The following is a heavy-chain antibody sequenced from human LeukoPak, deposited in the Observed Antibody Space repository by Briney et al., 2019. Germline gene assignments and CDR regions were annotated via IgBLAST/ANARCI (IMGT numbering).Heavy chain of an antibody. Sequence: ASVKVSCKASGYTFTSYGISWVRQAPRQGLEWMGWISAYNSNTNYAQKLQGRVTMTTDTSTSTAYMELRSLRSDDTAVYYCARDLRIRDNWFDPWGQGTLVTVSS. CDR3: ARDLRIRDNWFDP. CDR2: ISAYNSNT. V-gene: IGHV1-18*01. J-gene: IGHJ5*02. CDR1: GYTFTSYG. D-gene: IGHD1-14*01.